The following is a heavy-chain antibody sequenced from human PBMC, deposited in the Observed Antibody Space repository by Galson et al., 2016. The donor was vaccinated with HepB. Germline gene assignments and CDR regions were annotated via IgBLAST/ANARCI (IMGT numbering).Heavy chain of an antibody. CDR2: VYSSGRT. J-gene: IGHJ6*03. D-gene: IGHD3-16*01. Sequence: SETLSLTCVVSGGLISTYYWSWNRQPPGKGLEWIGFVYSSGRTNYNPSLESRLTVSVDTSKNQFSLRLSSVTAADRAVYYCARHWGTSGGNYLDVWGKGTTVTVSS. CDR1: GGLISTYY. V-gene: IGHV4-59*01. CDR3: ARHWGTSGGNYLDV.